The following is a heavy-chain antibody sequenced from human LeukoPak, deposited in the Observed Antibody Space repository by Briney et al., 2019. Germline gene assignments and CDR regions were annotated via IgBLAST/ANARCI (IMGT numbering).Heavy chain of an antibody. J-gene: IGHJ4*02. CDR3: AKSCSSTSCYHNY. Sequence: PGGSLRLSCAASGFTFSSYAMSWVRQAPGKGLEWVSAISGSGGSTYYADSVKGRFTISRDNSKNTLYLQMNSLRAEDTAVHYCAKSCSSTSCYHNYWGQGTLVTVSS. D-gene: IGHD2-2*01. CDR2: ISGSGGST. CDR1: GFTFSSYA. V-gene: IGHV3-23*01.